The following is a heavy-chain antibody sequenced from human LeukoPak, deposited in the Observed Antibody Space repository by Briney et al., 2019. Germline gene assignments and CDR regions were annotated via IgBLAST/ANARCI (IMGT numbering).Heavy chain of an antibody. CDR1: AFTLGDWY. J-gene: IGHJ4*02. Sequence: GGSLRLSCTASAFTLGDWYMSWIRQAPGKRLEWISYISNIGTTTYYAESVKGRFTISRDNAKNSLYLQMNSLRAEDTAVYYCACDFRYLGHDFWGQGTLVTVSS. V-gene: IGHV3-11*01. CDR2: ISNIGTTT. D-gene: IGHD2-21*02. CDR3: ACDFRYLGHDF.